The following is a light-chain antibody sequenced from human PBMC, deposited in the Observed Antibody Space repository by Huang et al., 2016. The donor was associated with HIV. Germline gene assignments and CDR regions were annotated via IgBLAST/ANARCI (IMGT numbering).Light chain of an antibody. Sequence: DIQMTQSPSSLSASVGDRVTITCRASQQIDTYLNWYQQRPGKAPRLLIYNTVKLQSGVASRFNGSGCVTDFVLTITNLQPEDVATYFCQQSFTFTFTFGPGTAVNI. CDR3: QQSFTFTFT. CDR2: NTV. J-gene: IGKJ3*01. CDR1: QQIDTY. V-gene: IGKV1-39*01.